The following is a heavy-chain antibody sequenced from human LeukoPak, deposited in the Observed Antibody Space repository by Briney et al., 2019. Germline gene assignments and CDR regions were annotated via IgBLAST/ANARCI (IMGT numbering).Heavy chain of an antibody. CDR2: IYYSGST. Sequence: SETLSLTCTVSGGSISSYYWSWIRQPPGKGLEWIGYIYYSGSTNYNPSLKSRVTISVDASKNQFSLKLSSVTAADTAVYYCATGVFQALFDYWGRGTLVTVSS. CDR3: ATGVFQALFDY. CDR1: GGSISSYY. V-gene: IGHV4-59*12. J-gene: IGHJ4*02. D-gene: IGHD2-21*01.